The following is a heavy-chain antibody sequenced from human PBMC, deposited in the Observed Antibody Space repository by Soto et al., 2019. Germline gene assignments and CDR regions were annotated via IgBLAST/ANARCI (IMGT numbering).Heavy chain of an antibody. J-gene: IGHJ4*02. D-gene: IGHD3-3*01. V-gene: IGHV1-69*01. CDR2: IIPIFGTA. CDR1: GGIFSSYA. CDR3: ARGGSGYVCFNEF. Sequence: QEQLVQSGAEVKKPGSSVKVSCKASGGIFSSYAISWVRQAPGQGLEWMGGIIPIFGTANYAQKFQGRVKITADESTNSAYIDLSSLKSEDTAIYYCARGGSGYVCFNEFWGQGTLVTFSS.